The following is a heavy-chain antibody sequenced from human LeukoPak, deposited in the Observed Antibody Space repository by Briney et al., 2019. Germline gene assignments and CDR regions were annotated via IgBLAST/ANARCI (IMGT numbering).Heavy chain of an antibody. CDR1: GYTFTSHY. Sequence: ASVKVSCKASGYTFTSHYMHWVRQAPGQGLEWMGIINPSGGSTSYAQKFQGRVTMTRDTSTSTVYMELSSLRSEDTAVYYCAREHYDILTGYFPFDYWGQGTLVTVSS. D-gene: IGHD3-9*01. CDR2: INPSGGST. V-gene: IGHV1-46*01. CDR3: AREHYDILTGYFPFDY. J-gene: IGHJ4*02.